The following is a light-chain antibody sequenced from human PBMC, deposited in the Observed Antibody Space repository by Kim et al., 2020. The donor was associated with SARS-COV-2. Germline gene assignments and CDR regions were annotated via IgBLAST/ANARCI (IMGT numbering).Light chain of an antibody. CDR3: QQYGSRLTCT. CDR1: QSVSSSY. V-gene: IGKV3-20*01. CDR2: GAS. Sequence: EIALTQSPGTLSLSPGERATLSCRASQSVSSSYLAWYQQKPGQAPRLLIYGASSRATGIPDRFSGSGSGTDFTLTISRLEPDDFAVYYCQQYGSRLTCTFSQVTKVDIK. J-gene: IGKJ1*01.